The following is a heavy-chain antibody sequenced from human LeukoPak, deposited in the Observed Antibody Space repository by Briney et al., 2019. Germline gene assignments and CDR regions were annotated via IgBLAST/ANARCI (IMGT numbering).Heavy chain of an antibody. J-gene: IGHJ5*02. CDR2: ISGSGGST. CDR1: GFTFSSYA. CDR3: AKDYPGIAASPNWFDP. V-gene: IGHV3-23*01. D-gene: IGHD6-25*01. Sequence: PGGSLRLSCAASGFTFSSYAMSWVRQAPGKGLEWVSAISGSGGSTYYADSVKGRFTISRDNSKNTLYLQMNSLRAEDTAVYYRAKDYPGIAASPNWFDPWGQGTLVTVSS.